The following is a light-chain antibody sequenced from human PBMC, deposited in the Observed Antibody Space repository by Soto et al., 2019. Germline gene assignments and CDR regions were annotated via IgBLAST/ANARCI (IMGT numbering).Light chain of an antibody. V-gene: IGKV3-11*01. CDR1: QSVSSY. CDR3: QQRSNWTPSIT. J-gene: IGKJ5*01. Sequence: EVVLTQSPATLSLSPGERATLSCRASQSVSSYLAWYQQKPGQTPRLLIYDASNRATGIPARFSGSGSGTEFTLTISSLELEDFAVYFCQQRSNWTPSITFGQGTRLEIK. CDR2: DAS.